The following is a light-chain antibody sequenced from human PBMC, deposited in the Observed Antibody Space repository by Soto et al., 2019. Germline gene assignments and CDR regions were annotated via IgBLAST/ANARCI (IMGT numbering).Light chain of an antibody. CDR3: QQYYSTPQT. J-gene: IGKJ1*01. Sequence: DIVMTQSPDSLAVSLGERATINCKSSQSILYSSNNKNYVAWYQQKPGQPPKLLIYWASTRESGVPDRFSGRQSGTDFTLTISSLQAEDVAVYYCQQYYSTPQTFGQGTKVEIK. CDR1: QSILYSSNNKNY. V-gene: IGKV4-1*01. CDR2: WAS.